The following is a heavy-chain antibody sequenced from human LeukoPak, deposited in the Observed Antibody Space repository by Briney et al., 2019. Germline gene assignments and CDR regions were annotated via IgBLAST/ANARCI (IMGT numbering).Heavy chain of an antibody. CDR1: GFTFSSYN. CDR3: ASLAPHYYGSGSPH. CDR2: ISSSSYI. J-gene: IGHJ4*02. Sequence: GGSLRLSCAASGFTFSSYNMNWVRQAPGKGLEWVSSISSSSYIYYADSVKGRFTISRDNAKNSLYLQMNSLRAEDTAVYYCASLAPHYYGSGSPHWGQGTLVTVSS. V-gene: IGHV3-21*01. D-gene: IGHD3-10*01.